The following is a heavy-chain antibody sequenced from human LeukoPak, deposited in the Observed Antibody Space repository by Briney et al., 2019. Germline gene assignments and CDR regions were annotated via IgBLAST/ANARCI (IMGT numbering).Heavy chain of an antibody. CDR3: ARDHIEYYDSPDDAFDI. CDR1: GFTFSSYE. Sequence: GGSLRLSCAASGFTFSSYEMNWVRQAPGKGLEWVAVISYDGSNKYYADSVKGRFTISRDNSKSTLYLQMNSLRAEDTAVYYCARDHIEYYDSPDDAFDIWGQGTMVTVSS. J-gene: IGHJ3*02. CDR2: ISYDGSNK. D-gene: IGHD3-3*01. V-gene: IGHV3-30*04.